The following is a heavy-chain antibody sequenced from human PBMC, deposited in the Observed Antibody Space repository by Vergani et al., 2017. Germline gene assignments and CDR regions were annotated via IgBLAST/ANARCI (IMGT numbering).Heavy chain of an antibody. V-gene: IGHV4-39*01. D-gene: IGHD3-16*01. Sequence: QLQLHKSGPGLVKPSETLSLTCTLSGGSISSSSHFWGWLRQTPGKGLEWIGSIDYTGSAYYNTSLKSRVSISVDASKNPFSLKLRSVTAADSAVYYCARHDSGHYDASYYGLDVWGQGTTVTVSS. CDR2: IDYTGSA. CDR1: GGSISSSSHF. J-gene: IGHJ6*02. CDR3: ARHDSGHYDASYYGLDV.